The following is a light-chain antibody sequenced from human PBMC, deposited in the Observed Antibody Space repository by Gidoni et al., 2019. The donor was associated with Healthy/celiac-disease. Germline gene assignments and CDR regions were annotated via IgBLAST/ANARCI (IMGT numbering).Light chain of an antibody. CDR3: QQSYSKRT. Sequence: DIQMTQSPSSLSASVGDRVTITCRASQSISSYLNWYQQKPGKAPKPLIYAASSLQSGVPSRFSGSGSGTDFTLTISSLQPEDFATYYCQQSYSKRTFGQGTKVEIK. CDR1: QSISSY. CDR2: AAS. V-gene: IGKV1-39*01. J-gene: IGKJ1*01.